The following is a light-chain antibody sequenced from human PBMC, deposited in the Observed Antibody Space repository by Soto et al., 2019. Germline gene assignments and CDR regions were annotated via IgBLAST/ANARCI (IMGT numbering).Light chain of an antibody. Sequence: EIVMTQSPATVSVSPGERATLSCRASETVNNNLACYQQKPGQAPRLLIYGSSARATGIPARFSGSGSGTEVTPAISSLHSEDFAVYYCQQYNNWPLTFGGGTKVDIK. J-gene: IGKJ4*01. V-gene: IGKV3-15*01. CDR1: ETVNNN. CDR3: QQYNNWPLT. CDR2: GSS.